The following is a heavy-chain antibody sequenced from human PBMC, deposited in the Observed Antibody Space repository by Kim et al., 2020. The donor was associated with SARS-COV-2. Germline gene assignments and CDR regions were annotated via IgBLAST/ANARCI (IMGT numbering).Heavy chain of an antibody. CDR3: AKVYDFWSGWKWDDFDY. D-gene: IGHD3-3*01. J-gene: IGHJ4*02. V-gene: IGHV3-23*01. CDR2: ISGSGGST. CDR1: GFTFSSYA. Sequence: GGSLRLSCAASGFTFSSYAMSWVRQAPGKGLEWVSAISGSGGSTYYADPVKGRFTISRDNSKNTLYLQMNSLRAEDTAVYYCAKVYDFWSGWKWDDFDYWGQGTLVTVSS.